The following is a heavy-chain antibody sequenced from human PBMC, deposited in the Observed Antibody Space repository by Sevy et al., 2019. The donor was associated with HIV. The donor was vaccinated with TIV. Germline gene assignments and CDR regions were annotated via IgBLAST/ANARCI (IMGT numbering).Heavy chain of an antibody. V-gene: IGHV4-34*01. Sequence: SETLSLTCAVYGGSFSGYYWSWVRQPPGKELEWIGEINHSGSTNYNPSLKSRVIISVDKSKNQFSLRLSYVTAADTAVYYCAGSGLWGAFDIWGQGTMVTVSS. CDR3: AGSGLWGAFDI. CDR1: GGSFSGYY. D-gene: IGHD3-16*01. CDR2: INHSGST. J-gene: IGHJ3*02.